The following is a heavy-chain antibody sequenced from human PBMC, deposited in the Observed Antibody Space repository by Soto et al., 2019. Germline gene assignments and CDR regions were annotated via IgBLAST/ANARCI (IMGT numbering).Heavy chain of an antibody. CDR3: ARAYLIAAAGKGFREYFDY. V-gene: IGHV4-34*01. D-gene: IGHD6-13*01. CDR1: GGSFSGYY. J-gene: IGHJ4*02. CDR2: INHSEST. Sequence: SETLSLTCAVYGGSFSGYYWSWIRQPPGKGLEWIGEINHSESTNYNPSLKRRVTISVDTSKNQFSLKLSSVTAADTAVYYCARAYLIAAAGKGFREYFDYWGQGTLVTVS.